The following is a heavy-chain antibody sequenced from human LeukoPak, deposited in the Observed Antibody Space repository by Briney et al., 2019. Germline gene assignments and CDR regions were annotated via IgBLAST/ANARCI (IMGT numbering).Heavy chain of an antibody. V-gene: IGHV4-39*01. CDR2: IYYSGST. J-gene: IGHJ6*02. Sequence: SETLSLTCTVSGGSISSSSYYWGWIRQPPGKGLEWIGSIYYSGSTYYNPSLKSRVTISVDTSKNQFSLKLSSVTAADTAVYYCARHENGGHDFWSGYDGNYYYYGMDVWGQGTTVTVSS. CDR3: ARHENGGHDFWSGYDGNYYYYGMDV. CDR1: GGSISSSSYY. D-gene: IGHD3-3*01.